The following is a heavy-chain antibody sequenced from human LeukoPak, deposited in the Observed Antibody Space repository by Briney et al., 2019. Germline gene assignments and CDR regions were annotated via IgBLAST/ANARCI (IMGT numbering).Heavy chain of an antibody. CDR3: ARLKRWSNYDILTGSVGMDV. CDR2: ITAYNGNT. V-gene: IGHV1-18*01. D-gene: IGHD3-9*01. J-gene: IGHJ6*02. Sequence: GASVKVSCKASGYTFTSYGISWVRQAPGQGLEWMGWITAYNGNTNYAQKLQGRVTMTTDTSTSTAYMELRSLRSDDTAVYYCARLKRWSNYDILTGSVGMDVWGQGTTVTVSS. CDR1: GYTFTSYG.